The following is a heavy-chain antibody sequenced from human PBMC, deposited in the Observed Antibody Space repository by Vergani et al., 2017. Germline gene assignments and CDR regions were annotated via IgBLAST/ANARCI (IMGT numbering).Heavy chain of an antibody. CDR3: ARAYSSPPHDYYGMDV. CDR1: GFSLSTSGMR. V-gene: IGHV2-70*04. Sequence: QVTLKESGPALVKPTQTLTLTCTFSGFSLSTSGMRVSWIRQPPGKALEWLARIDWDNDKFYSTSLKTRLTISKDTSKNQVVLTMTNMDPVDTATYYCARAYSSPPHDYYGMDVWGQGTKVTVSS. CDR2: IDWDNDK. J-gene: IGHJ6*02. D-gene: IGHD6-19*01.